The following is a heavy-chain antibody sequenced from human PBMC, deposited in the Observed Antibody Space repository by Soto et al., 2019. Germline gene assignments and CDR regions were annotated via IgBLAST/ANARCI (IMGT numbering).Heavy chain of an antibody. Sequence: GGSLRLSCAASGFGFDEDAMHWVRQAPGKGLEWVSGISWSGDMIRYADSVKGRFTISRDNGKNSLYLQMNSLRTEDTAFYYRVKDWISEPYGKLDNWGQGALVTVSS. CDR2: ISWSGDMI. J-gene: IGHJ4*02. CDR1: GFGFDEDA. D-gene: IGHD2-2*03. V-gene: IGHV3-9*01. CDR3: VKDWISEPYGKLDN.